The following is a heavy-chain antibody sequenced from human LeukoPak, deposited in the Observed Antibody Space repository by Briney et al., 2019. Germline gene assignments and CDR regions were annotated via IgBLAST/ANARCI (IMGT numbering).Heavy chain of an antibody. Sequence: ASVKVSCKASGYTFTSYDINWVRQATGQGLEWMGWMNPNSGNTGYAQKFQGRVTMTRDTSISTAYMELSRLRSDDTAVYYCARIGSGSYYYDYFDYWGQGTLVTVSS. D-gene: IGHD3-10*01. J-gene: IGHJ4*02. CDR2: MNPNSGNT. CDR3: ARIGSGSYYYDYFDY. V-gene: IGHV1-8*02. CDR1: GYTFTSYD.